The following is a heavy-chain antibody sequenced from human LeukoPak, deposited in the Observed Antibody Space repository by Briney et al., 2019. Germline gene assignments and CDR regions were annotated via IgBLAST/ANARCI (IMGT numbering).Heavy chain of an antibody. V-gene: IGHV3-9*01. CDR2: ISWNSASV. J-gene: IGHJ4*02. CDR3: AKDYGYSSSWYDY. CDR1: GFTFDDYG. D-gene: IGHD6-13*01. Sequence: GGSLRLSCEASGFTFDDYGVHWVRQAPGKGLEWVSTISWNSASVGYVDSVKGRFTISRDNAKKTLYLQMNSLRPEDTALYYCAKDYGYSSSWYDYWGQGTLVTVSS.